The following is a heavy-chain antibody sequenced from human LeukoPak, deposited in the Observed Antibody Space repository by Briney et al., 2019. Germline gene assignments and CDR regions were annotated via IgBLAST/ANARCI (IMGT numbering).Heavy chain of an antibody. D-gene: IGHD3-22*01. CDR1: GFTLSSYA. Sequence: PGGSLRLSCAASGFTLSSYAMSWVRQAPGKGLEWVSGISGSGGSTYYADSVKGRFTISRDNSKNTLYLQMNNLRAEDTAVYYCAKTYYYDSSGPPRGASDIWGQGTMVTVSS. CDR2: ISGSGGST. V-gene: IGHV3-23*01. J-gene: IGHJ3*02. CDR3: AKTYYYDSSGPPRGASDI.